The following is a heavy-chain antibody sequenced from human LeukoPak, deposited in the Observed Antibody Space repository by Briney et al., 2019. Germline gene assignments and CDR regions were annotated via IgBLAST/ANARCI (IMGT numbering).Heavy chain of an antibody. D-gene: IGHD4-17*01. CDR2: IYGNNDQ. CDR3: IHRTTVTSADD. CDR1: GFSLNTGAEV. J-gene: IGHJ4*02. Sequence: SGPTLVKPTQTLTLTCTFSGFSLNTGAEVVGWVRQPPGKAPEWLTFIYGNNDQRYSPSLNSRLTITKDTSKSQVVLTMTDMESVDTATYYCIHRTTVTSADDWGQGSL. V-gene: IGHV2-5*01.